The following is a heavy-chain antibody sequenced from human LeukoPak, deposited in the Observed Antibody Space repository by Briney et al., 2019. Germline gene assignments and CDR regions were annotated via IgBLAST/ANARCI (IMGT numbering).Heavy chain of an antibody. CDR1: GYTFNDYG. J-gene: IGHJ4*02. V-gene: IGHV1-18*01. CDR3: VRDDYSRQINTLEAY. D-gene: IGHD4-11*01. Sequence: ASVKVSCKASGYTFNDYGITCVRQAPGQGLEWMGWHSVYNDNTDFAQKFQGRLSMTADTSTGTAYMDLRSLKSDDTAVYYCVRDDYSRQINTLEAYWGQGTLVTVSS. CDR2: HSVYNDNT.